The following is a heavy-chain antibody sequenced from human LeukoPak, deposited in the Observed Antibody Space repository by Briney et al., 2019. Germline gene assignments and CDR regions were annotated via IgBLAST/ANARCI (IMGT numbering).Heavy chain of an antibody. Sequence: PSETLSLTCTVSGGSISSYYWSWIRQPPGKGLEWIGYIYYSGSTNYNPSLKSRVTISVDTSKNQFSLKLSSVTAADTAVYYCARGRKYSSSCYFDYWGQETLVTV. CDR1: GGSISSYY. CDR2: IYYSGST. CDR3: ARGRKYSSSCYFDY. D-gene: IGHD6-13*01. J-gene: IGHJ4*02. V-gene: IGHV4-59*01.